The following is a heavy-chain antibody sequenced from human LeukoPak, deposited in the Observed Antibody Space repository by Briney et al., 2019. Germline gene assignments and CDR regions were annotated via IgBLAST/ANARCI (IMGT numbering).Heavy chain of an antibody. Sequence: GASVKVSCKASGYTFTGYYMHWVRQAPGQGLEWRGWINPSSGGTNYAQKFQGRVTMTRDTSISTAYMELSRLRSDDTAVYYCARGGRYYGSGRENWFDPWGQGTLVTVSS. CDR1: GYTFTGYY. J-gene: IGHJ5*02. CDR2: INPSSGGT. D-gene: IGHD3-10*01. V-gene: IGHV1-2*02. CDR3: ARGGRYYGSGRENWFDP.